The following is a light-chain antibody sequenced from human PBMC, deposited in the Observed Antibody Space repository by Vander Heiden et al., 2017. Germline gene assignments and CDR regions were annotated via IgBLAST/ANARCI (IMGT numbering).Light chain of an antibody. CDR3: QQSYSTHA. CDR2: AAS. J-gene: IGKJ1*01. Sequence: DIQMTQSPSSLSASVGDRVTITCRASQSISSYLNWYQQKPGKAPKLMIYAASSCESGVPSRFSGCGTGTDFTLTISRPQAEDFDTYYWQQSYSTHAFGQGTKVESK. V-gene: IGKV1-39*01. CDR1: QSISSY.